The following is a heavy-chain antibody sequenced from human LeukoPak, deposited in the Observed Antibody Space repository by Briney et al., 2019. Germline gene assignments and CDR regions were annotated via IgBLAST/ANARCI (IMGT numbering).Heavy chain of an antibody. Sequence: SVKVSCKASGGTFSSYAISWGRQAPGQGLEWMGGIIPIFGTANYAQKFQGRVTITADESTSTAYMELSSLRSEDTAVYYCARDLRSYYDSSGYPGADWGQGTLVTVSS. CDR3: ARDLRSYYDSSGYPGAD. D-gene: IGHD3-22*01. J-gene: IGHJ4*02. CDR1: GGTFSSYA. V-gene: IGHV1-69*13. CDR2: IIPIFGTA.